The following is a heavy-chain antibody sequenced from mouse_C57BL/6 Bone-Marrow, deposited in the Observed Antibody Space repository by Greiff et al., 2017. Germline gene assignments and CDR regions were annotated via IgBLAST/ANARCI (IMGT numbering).Heavy chain of an antibody. CDR2: FHPNSGST. J-gene: IGHJ2*01. Sequence: LVESGAELVKPGASVKLSCKASGYTFTSYWMHWVKQRPGQGLEWIGMFHPNSGSTNYNEKFKSKATLTVDKSSSTAYMQLSSLTSEDSAVYYCARCASDYCGSSLSFDCWGRGTTLTVSA. V-gene: IGHV1-64*01. CDR1: GYTFTSYW. CDR3: ARCASDYCGSSLSFDC. D-gene: IGHD1-1*01.